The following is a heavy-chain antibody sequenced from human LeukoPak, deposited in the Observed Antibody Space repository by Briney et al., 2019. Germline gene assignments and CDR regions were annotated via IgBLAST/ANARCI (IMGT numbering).Heavy chain of an antibody. V-gene: IGHV4-34*01. CDR1: GGSFSGYY. J-gene: IGHJ3*02. D-gene: IGHD3-10*01. CDR3: ARCSRIPDGSGSDGFDI. CDR2: INHSGST. Sequence: SETLSLTCAVYGGSFSGYYWSWIRQPPGKGLEWIGEINHSGSTNYNPSLKSRVTISVDTSKNQFSLKLSSVTAADTAVYCCARCSRIPDGSGSDGFDIWGQGTMVTVSS.